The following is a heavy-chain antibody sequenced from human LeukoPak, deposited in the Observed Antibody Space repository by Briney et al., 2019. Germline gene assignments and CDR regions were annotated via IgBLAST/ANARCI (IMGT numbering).Heavy chain of an antibody. D-gene: IGHD2-15*01. CDR2: IRSGAYGGTT. V-gene: IGHV3-49*04. CDR3: TRDFRGYCTGGSCYYFDY. J-gene: IGHJ4*02. CDR1: GFTFGDYA. Sequence: GGSLRLSCTASGFTFGDYAMTWVRQAPGKGLEWVGFIRSGAYGGTTEYAASVKGRFTISRDDSKSIAYLQMNSLKTEDTAVYYCTRDFRGYCTGGSCYYFDYWGQGTLVTVSS.